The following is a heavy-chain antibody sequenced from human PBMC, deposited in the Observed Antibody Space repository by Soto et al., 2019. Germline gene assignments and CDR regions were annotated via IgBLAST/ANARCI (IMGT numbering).Heavy chain of an antibody. J-gene: IGHJ4*02. D-gene: IGHD3-10*01. CDR2: IIPIFGTP. V-gene: IGHV1-69*01. CDR1: GGIFSTYA. CDR3: AIDREDYGSVNYDNRIDF. Sequence: QVQLVQSGAEVKKPGSSVKVSCKASGGIFSTYAISWLRQAPGQGLEWMGGIIPIFGTPNYAQKFQGRVTTTAEESTRPAYMELSRLRSEDTAVYYCAIDREDYGSVNYDNRIDFWGPGTLVTVST.